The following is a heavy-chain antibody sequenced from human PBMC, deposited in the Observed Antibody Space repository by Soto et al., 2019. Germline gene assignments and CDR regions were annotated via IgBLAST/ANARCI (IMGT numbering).Heavy chain of an antibody. V-gene: IGHV4-59*01. CDR2: IFDSGST. Sequence: SETLSLTCTVSGDSISSYSWSWIRQPPGKGLEWIGYIFDSGSTNYNPSLKSRVTISVDTSKNQFSLKVISVTAADTAVYYCARDAQLSWQRWFDPWGQGPLVT. J-gene: IGHJ5*02. CDR1: GDSISSYS. CDR3: ARDAQLSWQRWFDP. D-gene: IGHD3-10*01.